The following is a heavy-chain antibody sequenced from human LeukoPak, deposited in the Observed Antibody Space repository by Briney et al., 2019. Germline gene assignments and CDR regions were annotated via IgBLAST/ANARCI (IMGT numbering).Heavy chain of an antibody. Sequence: GESLKISCKGSGYSFTSNWIGWVRQMPGKGLEWMGIIHPGDAKTKYSPSFQGQVTISADKSISTAYLQWSSLKASDTAIYYCARALYGYGMDVWGQGTTVTVSS. CDR2: IHPGDAKT. CDR3: ARALYGYGMDV. J-gene: IGHJ6*02. D-gene: IGHD2-15*01. CDR1: GYSFTSNW. V-gene: IGHV5-51*01.